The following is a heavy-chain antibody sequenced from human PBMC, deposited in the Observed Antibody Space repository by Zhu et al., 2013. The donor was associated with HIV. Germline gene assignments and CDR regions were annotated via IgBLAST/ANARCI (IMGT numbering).Heavy chain of an antibody. J-gene: IGHJ4*02. Sequence: QVQLQESGPGLVKPSQTLSLTCTVSGGSISSGDYYWSWIRQPPGKGLEWIGYIYYSGSTYYNPSLKSRVTISVDTSKNQFSLKLSSVTAADTAVYYCARDASEGYSSGWYFDYVGPGNPGHRLL. V-gene: IGHV4-30-4*01. CDR1: GGSISSGDYY. CDR2: IYYSGST. D-gene: IGHD6-19*01. CDR3: ARDASEGYSSGWYFDY.